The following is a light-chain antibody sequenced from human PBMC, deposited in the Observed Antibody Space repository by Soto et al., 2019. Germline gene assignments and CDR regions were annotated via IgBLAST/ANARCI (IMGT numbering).Light chain of an antibody. CDR2: DAS. Sequence: EIVLTQSPATLSSSPGERATLSFRASQSVNNYLAWYQQKPGQSPRLLIYDASNRATGIPARFSGSGSGTDFTLTISSLEPEDFAVYYCQQRINWPLTFGGGTKVEIK. CDR3: QQRINWPLT. J-gene: IGKJ4*01. V-gene: IGKV3-11*01. CDR1: QSVNNY.